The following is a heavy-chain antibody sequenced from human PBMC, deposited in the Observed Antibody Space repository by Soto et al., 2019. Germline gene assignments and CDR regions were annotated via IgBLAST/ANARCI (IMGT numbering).Heavy chain of an antibody. Sequence: GGSLRLSCAASGFTFSGSAMHWVRQASGKGLEWVGRIRSKANSYATAYAASVKGRFTISRDDSKNTAYLQMNSLKTEDTAVYYCTGPYDFWSGRDAFDIWGLGTMVTVSS. CDR1: GFTFSGSA. J-gene: IGHJ3*02. V-gene: IGHV3-73*01. CDR2: IRSKANSYAT. D-gene: IGHD3-3*01. CDR3: TGPYDFWSGRDAFDI.